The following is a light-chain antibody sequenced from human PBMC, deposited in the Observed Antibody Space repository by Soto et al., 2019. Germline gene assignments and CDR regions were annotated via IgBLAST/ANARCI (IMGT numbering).Light chain of an antibody. J-gene: IGLJ1*01. Sequence: QSVLTQPPSVSGAPWQRVTISCTGISSNIGAGYDVHWYQQLPGTAPKLLIYGNSNRPSGVPDRFSGSKSGTSASLAITGLQAEDEADYYCQSYDSSLSGYVFGTGTKLTVL. CDR2: GNS. V-gene: IGLV1-40*01. CDR3: QSYDSSLSGYV. CDR1: SSNIGAGYD.